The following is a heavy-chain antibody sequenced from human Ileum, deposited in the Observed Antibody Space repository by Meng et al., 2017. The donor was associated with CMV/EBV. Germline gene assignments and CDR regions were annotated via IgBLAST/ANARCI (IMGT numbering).Heavy chain of an antibody. J-gene: IGHJ4*02. V-gene: IGHV3-7*01. D-gene: IGHD3-16*01. CDR1: GFAFSTCW. Sequence: GASLKISCAASGFAFSTCWMSWVRPAPGKGLEWVANIKQDGSDKYYVDSVKGRFTISRDNAKNSLYLQMNSLRAEDTAVYYCARFGGLFDYCGQGTLVTVSS. CDR2: IKQDGSDK. CDR3: ARFGGLFDY.